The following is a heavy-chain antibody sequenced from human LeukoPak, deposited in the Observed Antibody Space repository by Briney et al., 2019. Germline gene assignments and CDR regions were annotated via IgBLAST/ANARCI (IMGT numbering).Heavy chain of an antibody. CDR2: IIPIFGTA. Sequence: GASVTVSCKASGGTFSSYAISWVRQAPGQGLEWMGGIIPIFGTANYAQKFQGRVTITADESTSTAYMELSSLRSEDTAVYYCARGRPANYYDSSGYSEYNWFDPWGQGTLVTVSS. V-gene: IGHV1-69*13. CDR3: ARGRPANYYDSSGYSEYNWFDP. CDR1: GGTFSSYA. D-gene: IGHD3-22*01. J-gene: IGHJ5*02.